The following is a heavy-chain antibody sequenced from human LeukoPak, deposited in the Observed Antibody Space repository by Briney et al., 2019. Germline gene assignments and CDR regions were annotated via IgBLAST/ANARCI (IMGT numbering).Heavy chain of an antibody. CDR3: ARDHYDFWSGYPSFDY. J-gene: IGHJ4*02. Sequence: GGSLRLSCAASGFTFSSSAMSWVRHSPGKGLEWVSGISGSGGTTYYADSVKGRFTISRDNSKNTLYLQMNSLRAEDTAVYYCARDHYDFWSGYPSFDYWGQGTLVTVSS. V-gene: IGHV3-23*01. CDR2: ISGSGGTT. CDR1: GFTFSSSA. D-gene: IGHD3-3*01.